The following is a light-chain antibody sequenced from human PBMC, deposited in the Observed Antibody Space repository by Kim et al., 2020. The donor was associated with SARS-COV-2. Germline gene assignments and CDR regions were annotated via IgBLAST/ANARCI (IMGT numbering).Light chain of an antibody. J-gene: IGLJ2*01. CDR2: EVS. V-gene: IGLV2-8*01. CDR1: SSDVGGYNY. Sequence: QSALTQPPSASGSLRQSVTISCTGTSSDVGGYNYVSWYQQHPGKATKLMIYEVSKRPSGVPACFSGSKSGNTASLTVSGLQAVDEADYYCRSYAGSNQMVFCGGTQLTVL. CDR3: RSYAGSNQMV.